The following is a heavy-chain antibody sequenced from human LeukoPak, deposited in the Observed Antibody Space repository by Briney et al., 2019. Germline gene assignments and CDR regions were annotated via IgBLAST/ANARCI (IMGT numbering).Heavy chain of an antibody. CDR2: ISSSGSTI. V-gene: IGHV3-48*03. J-gene: IGHJ3*02. CDR1: GFTFSSYE. Sequence: PGGSLRLSCAASGFTFSSYEMNWVRQAPGKGLEWVSYISSSGSTIYYADSVKGRFTISRDNAKNSLYLQMNSLRAEDTAVYYCARHYVPAFDIWGQGTMVTVSS. CDR3: ARHYVPAFDI. D-gene: IGHD4-17*01.